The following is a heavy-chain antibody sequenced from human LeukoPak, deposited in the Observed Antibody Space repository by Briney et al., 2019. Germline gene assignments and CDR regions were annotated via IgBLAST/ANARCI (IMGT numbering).Heavy chain of an antibody. CDR3: ARARRYCSGGSCYSGFGP. V-gene: IGHV1-69*05. D-gene: IGHD2-15*01. Sequence: SVKVSCKASGGTFSSYAISWVRQAPGQGLEWMGGIIPIFGTANYAQKFQGRVTITTDESTSTAYMELSSLRSEDTAVYYCARARRYCSGGSCYSGFGPWGQGTLVTVSS. CDR2: IIPIFGTA. CDR1: GGTFSSYA. J-gene: IGHJ5*02.